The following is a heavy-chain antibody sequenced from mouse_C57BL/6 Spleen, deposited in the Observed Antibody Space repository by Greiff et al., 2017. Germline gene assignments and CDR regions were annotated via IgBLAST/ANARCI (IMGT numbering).Heavy chain of an antibody. CDR1: GYTFTDYY. CDR2: IYPGSGNT. Sequence: QVHVKQSGAELVRPGASVKLSCKASGYTFTDYYINWVKQRPGQGLEWIARIYPGSGNTYYNEKFKGKATLTAEKSSSTAYMQLSSLTSDDSAVYFCARNYGGYFDHWGQGTTLAVSS. V-gene: IGHV1-76*01. D-gene: IGHD1-1*01. CDR3: ARNYGGYFDH. J-gene: IGHJ2*01.